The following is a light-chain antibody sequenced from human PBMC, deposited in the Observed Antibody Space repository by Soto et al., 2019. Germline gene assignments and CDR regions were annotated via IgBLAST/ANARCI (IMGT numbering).Light chain of an antibody. J-gene: IGLJ2*01. V-gene: IGLV1-47*01. Sequence: QSVLTQTPSASGTPGQSVTISCSGSNSNMGRNYVYWYQQVPGTAPKLLMYRNDVRPSGVPARFTGSKSGTSASLAISGLRSEDEADYYCAVWDNSLNGVAFGGGTKLTVL. CDR3: AVWDNSLNGVA. CDR1: NSNMGRNY. CDR2: RND.